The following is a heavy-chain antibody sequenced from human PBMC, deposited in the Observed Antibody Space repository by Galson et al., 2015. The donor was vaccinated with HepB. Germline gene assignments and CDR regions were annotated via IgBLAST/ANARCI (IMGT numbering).Heavy chain of an antibody. CDR3: ARDRAPAATNWFDP. CDR1: GGTFSSYA. J-gene: IGHJ5*02. D-gene: IGHD2-2*01. Sequence: SVTVSCKASGGTFSSYAISWVRQAPGQGLEWMGGIIPIFGTANYAQKFQGRVTITADESTSTAYMELSSLRSEDTAVYYCARDRAPAATNWFDPWGQGTLVTVSS. CDR2: IIPIFGTA. V-gene: IGHV1-69*13.